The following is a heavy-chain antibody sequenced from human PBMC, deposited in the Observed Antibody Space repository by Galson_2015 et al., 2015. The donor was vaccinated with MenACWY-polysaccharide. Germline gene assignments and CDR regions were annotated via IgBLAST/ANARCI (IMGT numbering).Heavy chain of an antibody. V-gene: IGHV3-33*06. CDR1: GFAFSDYV. CDR3: AKSHYDDAGGYGLDP. J-gene: IGHJ6*02. D-gene: IGHD3-3*01. Sequence: SLRLSCAASGFAFSDYVIHWVRQAPGKGLEWVAAIWYDGTSKYSEESVKGRFTISGDNSQNTLYLQMNSLRAEDTAVYYCAKSHYDDAGGYGLDPWGQGTTVIVSS. CDR2: IWYDGTSK.